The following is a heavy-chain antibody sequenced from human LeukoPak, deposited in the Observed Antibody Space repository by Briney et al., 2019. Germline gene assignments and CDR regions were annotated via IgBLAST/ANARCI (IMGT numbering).Heavy chain of an antibody. CDR2: IKQDGSDK. Sequence: GGPLRLSCAASGFTFSVYWMTWVRQAPGKGLEWVANIKQDGSDKYYVDSVKGRFTISRDNAKNSLYLQMNNLRAEDTAVYYCAREPGIAAAGGSLHNWFDPWGQGTLVTVSS. J-gene: IGHJ5*02. D-gene: IGHD6-13*01. V-gene: IGHV3-7*01. CDR3: AREPGIAAAGGSLHNWFDP. CDR1: GFTFSVYW.